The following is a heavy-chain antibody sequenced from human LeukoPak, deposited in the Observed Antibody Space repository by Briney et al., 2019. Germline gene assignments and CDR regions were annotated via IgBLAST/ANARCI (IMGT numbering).Heavy chain of an antibody. CDR3: ARDSVYSGSSLDY. J-gene: IGHJ4*02. CDR2: IYYSGST. Sequence: PSETLSLTCTVSGTSISSYYWSWIRQPPGKGLEWIGYIYYSGSTNYNPSLKSRVTISVDTSKNQFSLKLSSVTAADTAVYYCARDSVYSGSSLDYWGQGTLVTVSS. CDR1: GTSISSYY. D-gene: IGHD1-26*01. V-gene: IGHV4-59*12.